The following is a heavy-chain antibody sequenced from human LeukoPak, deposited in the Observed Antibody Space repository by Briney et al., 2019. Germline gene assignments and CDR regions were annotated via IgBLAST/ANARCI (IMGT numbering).Heavy chain of an antibody. CDR1: GFSLSTSGVG. Sequence: SGPTLVKPTQTLTLTWTFSGFSLSTSGVGVGWIRQPPGKVLEWPALISWDDDKRYSPSLKSRLTITKDTSKNQVVLTMTNMDPVDTATYYCARLIETYYYDSSGYYYFDYWGQGTLVTVSS. J-gene: IGHJ4*02. CDR3: ARLIETYYYDSSGYYYFDY. D-gene: IGHD3-22*01. V-gene: IGHV2-5*02. CDR2: ISWDDDK.